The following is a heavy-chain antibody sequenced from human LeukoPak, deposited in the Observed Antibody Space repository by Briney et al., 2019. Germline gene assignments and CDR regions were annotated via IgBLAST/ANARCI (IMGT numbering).Heavy chain of an antibody. CDR1: GGSISSYN. CDR3: ARLTRYCTNGVCWDLIDY. J-gene: IGHJ4*02. V-gene: IGHV4-59*08. D-gene: IGHD2-8*01. Sequence: SETLSLTCTVSGGSISSYNWSWIRQPPGKGLEWIGYIYYSGSTNYNPSLKSRVTISVDTSKNQFSLKLSSVTAADTAVYYCARLTRYCTNGVCWDLIDYWGQGTLVTVSS. CDR2: IYYSGST.